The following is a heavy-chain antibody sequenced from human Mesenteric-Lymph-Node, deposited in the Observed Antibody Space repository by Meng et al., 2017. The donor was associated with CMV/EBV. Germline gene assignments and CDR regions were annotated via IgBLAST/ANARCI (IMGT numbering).Heavy chain of an antibody. D-gene: IGHD3-10*01. V-gene: IGHV3-66*01. J-gene: IGHJ4*02. CDR2: IYRGDNT. CDR1: GFNVRDKY. Sequence: EGHLGGAGGGLVQPGGSLGLSCAASGFNVRDKYTSWVRQAPGKGLEWVCIIYRGDNTYYIDSVKDRFTVSRDNSKNTMYLQMNSLRVEDTAVYYCTGDSVSNPNLDYWGQGTLVTVSS. CDR3: TGDSVSNPNLDY.